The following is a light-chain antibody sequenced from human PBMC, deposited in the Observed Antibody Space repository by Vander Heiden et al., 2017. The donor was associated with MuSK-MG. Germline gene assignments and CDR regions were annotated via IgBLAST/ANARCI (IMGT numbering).Light chain of an antibody. Sequence: EIVLTQSPATLSVSPGDTATLSCRASQSGSSFLAGYQQKPGQAPRRLMYEGANRATGIPARVSGRGAGTEGTRTISSREPEDGAGYYGQQRDDGPLTVGGGTK. CDR3: QQRDDGPLT. J-gene: IGKJ4*01. V-gene: IGKV3-11*01. CDR2: EGA. CDR1: QSGSSF.